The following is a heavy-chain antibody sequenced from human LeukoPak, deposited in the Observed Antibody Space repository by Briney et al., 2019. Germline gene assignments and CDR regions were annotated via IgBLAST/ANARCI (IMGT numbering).Heavy chain of an antibody. D-gene: IGHD1-14*01. Sequence: GGSLRLSCAASGFTFDDYTMHWVRQAPGKGLEWVSAISGSDGRLFYADSVKGRFTISRDNSKNTLHLQMNSLRAEDTAVYYCAKESPYRAPTRTYYFDYWGQGTLVTVSS. J-gene: IGHJ4*02. CDR2: ISGSDGRL. CDR1: GFTFDDYT. V-gene: IGHV3-23*01. CDR3: AKESPYRAPTRTYYFDY.